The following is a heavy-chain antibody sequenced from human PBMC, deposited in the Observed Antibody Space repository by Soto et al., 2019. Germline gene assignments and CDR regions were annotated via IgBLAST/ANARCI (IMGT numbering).Heavy chain of an antibody. D-gene: IGHD3-22*01. Sequence: ASVKVSCKASGYTFSSYFMHWVRRAPGQGLEWMGVMNPTSGSTSYAQNFQGRFTMTRDTSTSTVYMELSSLTSEDTAVYYCARAPLGIIVAPDFWGQGTLVTVS. CDR1: GYTFSSYF. CDR2: MNPTSGST. CDR3: ARAPLGIIVAPDF. J-gene: IGHJ4*02. V-gene: IGHV1-46*01.